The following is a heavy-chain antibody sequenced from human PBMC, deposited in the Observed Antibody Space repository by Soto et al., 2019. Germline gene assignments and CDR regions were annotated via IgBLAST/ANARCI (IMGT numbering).Heavy chain of an antibody. CDR2: INPKSGGT. J-gene: IGHJ6*02. Sequence: QVQLVQSGAEVKKPGASVKVSCKASGYSFTDYHIHWVRQAPGQGLEWLGRINPKSGGTSTAQKFQGWVTMTTDTAISTASMELTRLTSDDTAMYYCARGDSTDCSNGVCSFFDNRDSDGWGQGTPVTVSS. D-gene: IGHD2-8*01. V-gene: IGHV1-2*04. CDR3: ARGDSTDCSNGVCSFFDNRDSDG. CDR1: GYSFTDYH.